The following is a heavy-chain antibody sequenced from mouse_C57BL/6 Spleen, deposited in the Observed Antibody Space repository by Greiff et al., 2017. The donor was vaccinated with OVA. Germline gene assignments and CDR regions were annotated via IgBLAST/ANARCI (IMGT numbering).Heavy chain of an antibody. CDR3: ARGKYDGYHGDYFDY. J-gene: IGHJ2*01. V-gene: IGHV1-52*01. D-gene: IGHD2-3*01. Sequence: QVQLQQPGAELVRPGSSVKLSCKASGYTFTSYWMHWVKQRPIQGLEWIGNIDPSDSETHYNQKFKDKATLTVDKSSSTAYMQLSSLTSEDSAVYYCARGKYDGYHGDYFDYWGQGTTLTVSS. CDR1: GYTFTSYW. CDR2: IDPSDSET.